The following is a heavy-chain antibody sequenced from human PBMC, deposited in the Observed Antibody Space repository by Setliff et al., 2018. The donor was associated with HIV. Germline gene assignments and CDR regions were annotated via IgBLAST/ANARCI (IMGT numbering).Heavy chain of an antibody. Sequence: SVKVSCKVSGDTFNNYGLNWVRQAPGQGLEWMGGIIPIFKSADYAQKLQGRVTITTDESTSTAYMDLSSLRSEDTAVYYCARDSGVSSGWKNWFDSWGQGTLVTVSS. CDR1: GDTFNNYG. D-gene: IGHD6-19*01. CDR2: IIPIFKSA. CDR3: ARDSGVSSGWKNWFDS. V-gene: IGHV1-69*05. J-gene: IGHJ5*01.